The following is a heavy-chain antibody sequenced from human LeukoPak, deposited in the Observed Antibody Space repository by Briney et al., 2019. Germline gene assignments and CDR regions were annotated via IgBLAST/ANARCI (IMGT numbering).Heavy chain of an antibody. CDR3: AKGGVQYGNWDY. V-gene: IGHV3-74*01. D-gene: IGHD4-11*01. Sequence: GGCLRLSCAASGFTFRSHWMHGVRDAPGKGLVCVSRINLDGSSTSYADTVKGRFSISRDNAKNTLYLQKNSLRGEDTAVYYCAKGGVQYGNWDYRGQGALVTVSS. CDR2: INLDGSST. J-gene: IGHJ4*02. CDR1: GFTFRSHW.